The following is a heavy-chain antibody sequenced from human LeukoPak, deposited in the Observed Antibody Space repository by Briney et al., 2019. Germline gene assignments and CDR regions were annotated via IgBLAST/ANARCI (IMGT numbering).Heavy chain of an antibody. V-gene: IGHV1-69*05. CDR2: IIPIFGTA. Sequence: GASVKLSCEASGVTFSSYAISWVRQAPGQGLEWMGGIIPIFGTANYAQKFQGRVTITTDESTSTAYMELSSLRSEDTAVYYCARSPLDWGSHYYYYYMDVWGKGTTVTVSS. CDR3: ARSPLDWGSHYYYYYMDV. CDR1: GVTFSSYA. J-gene: IGHJ6*03. D-gene: IGHD3/OR15-3a*01.